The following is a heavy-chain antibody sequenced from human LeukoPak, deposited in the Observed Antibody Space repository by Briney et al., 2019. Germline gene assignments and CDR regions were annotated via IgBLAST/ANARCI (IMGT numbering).Heavy chain of an antibody. CDR2: IAPSGGAT. J-gene: IGHJ5*02. Sequence: ASVKVSCKASGYTFIDFSIHWVRHAPGQGLEWMGMIAPSGGATTYAQKFQGRVTLKRDMSTSAVYLQLSSLRSEDSAVYYCARETGYDFGRRTGWFAPWGQGTLITVSS. CDR1: GYTFIDFS. V-gene: IGHV1-46*01. D-gene: IGHD1-14*01. CDR3: ARETGYDFGRRTGWFAP.